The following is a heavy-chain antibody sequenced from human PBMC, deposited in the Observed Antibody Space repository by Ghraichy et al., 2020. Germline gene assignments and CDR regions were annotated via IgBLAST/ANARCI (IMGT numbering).Heavy chain of an antibody. CDR3: ARDTVTTTDAFDI. D-gene: IGHD4-17*01. V-gene: IGHV3-7*01. CDR1: GFTFSSYW. J-gene: IGHJ3*02. Sequence: LSLTCAASGFTFSSYWMSWVRQAPGKGLEWVANIKQDGSEKYYVDSVKGRFTISRDNAKNSLYLQMNSLRAEDTAVYYCARDTVTTTDAFDIWGQGTMVTVSS. CDR2: IKQDGSEK.